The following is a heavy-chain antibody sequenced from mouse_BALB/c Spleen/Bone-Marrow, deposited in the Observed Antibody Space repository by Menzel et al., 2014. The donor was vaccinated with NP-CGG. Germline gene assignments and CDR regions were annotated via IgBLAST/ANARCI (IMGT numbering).Heavy chain of an antibody. J-gene: IGHJ4*01. D-gene: IGHD1-1*01. CDR2: INPYNGGT. V-gene: IGHV1-18*01. CDR3: ARWDYYGYAMDY. Sequence: VKLMESGPELVKPGASMKISCKASGYSFTGYTMNWVKQSHGKNLEWIGLINPYNGGTSYNQKFMGKATLTVDKSSSTAYMELLSLTSEDSAVYYCARWDYYGYAMDYWGQGTSVTVSS. CDR1: GYSFTGYT.